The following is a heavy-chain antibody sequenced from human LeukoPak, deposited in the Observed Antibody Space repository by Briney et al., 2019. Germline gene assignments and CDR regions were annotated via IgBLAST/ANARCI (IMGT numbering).Heavy chain of an antibody. CDR3: ATSPGYGDDYFDY. CDR1: GGSISSYY. V-gene: IGHV4-59*01. D-gene: IGHD4-17*01. Sequence: SETLSLTCTVSGGSISSYYWSWIRQPPGKGLEWIGYIYYSGSTNYNPSLKSRVTISVDTSKNQFSLKLSSVTAADTAVYYCATSPGYGDDYFDYWGQGTLVTFSS. CDR2: IYYSGST. J-gene: IGHJ4*02.